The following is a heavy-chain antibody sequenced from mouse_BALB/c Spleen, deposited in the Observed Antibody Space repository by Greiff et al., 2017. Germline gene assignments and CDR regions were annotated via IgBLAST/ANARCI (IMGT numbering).Heavy chain of an antibody. V-gene: IGHV14-1*02. J-gene: IGHJ4*01. CDR1: GFNIKDYY. D-gene: IGHD3-2*01. CDR3: ARGGDSSKRGYAMDY. CDR2: IDPENGNT. Sequence: DVQLQESGAELVRPGALVKLSCKASGFNIKDYYMHWVKQRPEQGLEWIGWIDPENGNTIYDPKFQGKASITADTSSNTAYLQLSSLTSEDTAVYYCARGGDSSKRGYAMDYWGQGTSVTVSS.